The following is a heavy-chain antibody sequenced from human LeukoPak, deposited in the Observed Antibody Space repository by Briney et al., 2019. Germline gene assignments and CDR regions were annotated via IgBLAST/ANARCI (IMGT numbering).Heavy chain of an antibody. J-gene: IGHJ6*02. CDR1: GYTFTSYY. Sequence: ASVKVSCKASGYTFTSYYMHWVRQAPGQGLEWMGIINPSDGSTSYAQKFQGRVTMTRDTSTSTVYMELSSLRSEDTAVYYCARVRGLDYGSGSSDLGYGMDVWGQGTTVTVSS. D-gene: IGHD3-10*01. V-gene: IGHV1-46*01. CDR3: ARVRGLDYGSGSSDLGYGMDV. CDR2: INPSDGST.